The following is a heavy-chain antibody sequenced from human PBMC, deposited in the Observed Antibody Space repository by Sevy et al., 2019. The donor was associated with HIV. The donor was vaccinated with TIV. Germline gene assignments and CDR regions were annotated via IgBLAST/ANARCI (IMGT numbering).Heavy chain of an antibody. J-gene: IGHJ4*02. Sequence: GGSLRLSCAASGFTFSSYVMSWVRQAPGKGLEWVCTINGSGGYTYYADSVKGRFTISRDNYKNTVDLEMSSLTAEDTALYYCAKETAAGYYWGQGTLVTVSS. CDR1: GFTFSSYV. CDR3: AKETAAGYY. D-gene: IGHD6-13*01. V-gene: IGHV3-23*01. CDR2: INGSGGYT.